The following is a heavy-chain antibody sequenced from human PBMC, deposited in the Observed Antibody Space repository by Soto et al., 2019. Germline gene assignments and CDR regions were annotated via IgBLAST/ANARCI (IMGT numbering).Heavy chain of an antibody. CDR3: AREFGDNWNYEAY. J-gene: IGHJ4*02. CDR2: MYSTGNT. CDR1: GGSISSYH. V-gene: IGHV4-4*07. D-gene: IGHD1-7*01. Sequence: QVQQQESGPGLLKPLETLSLTCSVSGGSISSYHWSWIRQLAGKGLEWIGRMYSTGNTNYNPSLTSRVTVSIDTSKNQFFLRLNSVTAANSAVEYCAREFGDNWNYEAYWGQGTAVTVSS.